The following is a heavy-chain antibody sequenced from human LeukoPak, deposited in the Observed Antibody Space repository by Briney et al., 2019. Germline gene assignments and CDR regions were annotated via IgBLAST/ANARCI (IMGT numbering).Heavy chain of an antibody. CDR3: ARGEAVAGTDH. CDR1: GFTFSSYW. J-gene: IGHJ4*02. V-gene: IGHV3-7*01. D-gene: IGHD6-19*01. Sequence: PGGSLRLSCAASGFTFSSYWMSWVRQAPGKGLEWVANIKQDGSEKYYVDSVKGRFTISRGNAKKTLYLQMNSLRAEDTAMYYCARGEAVAGTDHWGQGALVTVSS. CDR2: IKQDGSEK.